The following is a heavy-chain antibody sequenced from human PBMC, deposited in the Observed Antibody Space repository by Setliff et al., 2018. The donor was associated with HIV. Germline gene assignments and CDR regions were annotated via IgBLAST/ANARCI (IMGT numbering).Heavy chain of an antibody. Sequence: PGGSLRLSCGASGFTFSSNAMSWVRQAPGKGLEWVSLIYADGAFTYYADSVKGRFTISRDNSHNTLHLQMNSLETEDTALYYCTADLPGGISDCFDYWGQGTQVTVSS. D-gene: IGHD2-15*01. CDR2: IYADGAFT. CDR1: GFTFSSNA. CDR3: TADLPGGISDCFDY. V-gene: IGHV3-23*03. J-gene: IGHJ4*02.